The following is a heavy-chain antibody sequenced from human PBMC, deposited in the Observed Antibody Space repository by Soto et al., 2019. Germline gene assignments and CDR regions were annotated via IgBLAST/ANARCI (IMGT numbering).Heavy chain of an antibody. D-gene: IGHD7-27*01. V-gene: IGHV3-13*01. CDR3: ARVRAPNWGTGRYWYFDL. J-gene: IGHJ2*01. Sequence: PGGSLRLSCAASGFTFSSYDMHWVRQATGKGLEWVSAIGTAGDTYYPGSVKGRFTISRENAKNSLYLQMNSLRAGDTAVYYCARVRAPNWGTGRYWYFDLWGRGTLVTVSS. CDR2: IGTAGDT. CDR1: GFTFSSYD.